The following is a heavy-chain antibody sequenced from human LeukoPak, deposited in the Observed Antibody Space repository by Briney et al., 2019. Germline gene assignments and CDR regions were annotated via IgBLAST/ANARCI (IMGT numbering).Heavy chain of an antibody. V-gene: IGHV4-30-4*01. CDR3: ARSPSGYRFDS. D-gene: IGHD3-22*01. Sequence: NTSQTLSLTCTVSGVSISSGDYYWSWIRQPPGKGLEWIGYIYYSGSTYYNPSLKSRVTISSDTSKTQFTLKLTSVTAADTAVYYCARSPSGYRFDSWGQGTLVTVSS. CDR2: IYYSGST. CDR1: GVSISSGDYY. J-gene: IGHJ4*02.